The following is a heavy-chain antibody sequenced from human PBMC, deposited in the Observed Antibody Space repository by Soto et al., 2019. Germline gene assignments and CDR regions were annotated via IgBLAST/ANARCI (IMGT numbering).Heavy chain of an antibody. CDR1: GGTFNTFA. CDR2: IIPIFGPA. J-gene: IGHJ4*02. CDR3: AGPPRRYFDY. V-gene: IGHV1-69*06. Sequence: QVQLVQSGAEVKKPGSSVKVSCKASGGTFNTFAISWVRQAPGQGLEWMGGIIPIFGPANYAEKFQGRVTFPAKKPTSPPYLESPSRIWRAAAVYYGAGPPRRYFDYGGQEPLFTVSS.